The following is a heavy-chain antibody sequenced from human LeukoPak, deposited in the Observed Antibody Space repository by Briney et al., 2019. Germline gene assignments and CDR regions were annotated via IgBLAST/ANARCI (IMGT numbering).Heavy chain of an antibody. V-gene: IGHV3-20*01. J-gene: IGHJ4*02. CDR1: GFTFDDYG. D-gene: IGHD3-10*01. Sequence: GGSQRLSCAASGFTFDDYGMSWVRQAPGKGLEWVSGINWNGGSTGYADSVKGRFTISRDNAKNSLYLQMNSLRAEDTALYHCARVRNGGARTGSGYYFDYWGQGTLVTVSS. CDR3: ARVRNGGARTGSGYYFDY. CDR2: INWNGGST.